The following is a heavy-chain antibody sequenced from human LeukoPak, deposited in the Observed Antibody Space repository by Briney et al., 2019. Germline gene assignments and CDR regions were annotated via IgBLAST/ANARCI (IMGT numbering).Heavy chain of an antibody. J-gene: IGHJ3*02. CDR1: VGTLSSYA. D-gene: IGHD3-22*01. V-gene: IGHV1-69*05. CDR3: AADYYDSSGYYLGAFDI. CDR2: IITIFGTA. Sequence: ASVKVSCKASVGTLSSYAISWVRQAPGQERGWMGRIITIFGTANYAQKIQGRVTLNTDGSTSTAYMELSRLRSEDTAVYYCAADYYDSSGYYLGAFDIWGQGTMVTVSS.